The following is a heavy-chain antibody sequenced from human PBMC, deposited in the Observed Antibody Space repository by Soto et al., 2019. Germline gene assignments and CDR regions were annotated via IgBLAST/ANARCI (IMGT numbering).Heavy chain of an antibody. D-gene: IGHD6-13*01. CDR2: IIPIFGTA. CDR3: AMRGGKASRSWEGGLLDY. Sequence: QVQLVQSGAEVKKPGSSVKVSCKASGGTFSSYAISWVRQAPGQGLEWMGGIIPIFGTANYAQKFQGRVRITAEEPKGAAQRGLSSLRCEDMVGYCCAMRGGKASRSWEGGLLDYWGQGTLVTVSS. CDR1: GGTFSSYA. J-gene: IGHJ4*02. V-gene: IGHV1-69*01.